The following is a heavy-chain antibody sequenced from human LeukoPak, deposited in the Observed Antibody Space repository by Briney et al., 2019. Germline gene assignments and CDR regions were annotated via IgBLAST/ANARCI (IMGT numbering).Heavy chain of an antibody. J-gene: IGHJ4*02. CDR1: GFTCSSYT. CDR2: ITTTDGNT. Sequence: GGSLRLSCAASGFTCSSYTMSWVHQAPGKGLEWVSTITTTDGNTYYADSVKGRFTVSRDNSKNTLFLQMNSLRAEDTAVYYCAKDGGLWVSAHWGDSWGRGTLVTVSS. CDR3: AKDGGLWVSAHWGDS. V-gene: IGHV3-23*01. D-gene: IGHD7-27*01.